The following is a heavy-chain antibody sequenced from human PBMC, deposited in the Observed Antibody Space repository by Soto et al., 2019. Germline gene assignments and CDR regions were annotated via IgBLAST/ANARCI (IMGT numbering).Heavy chain of an antibody. D-gene: IGHD2-21*02. CDR2: IYYSGRT. CDR3: ARQRTTVVTQAYFDH. J-gene: IGHJ4*02. V-gene: IGHV4-39*01. Sequence: SETLSLTGIVSGESISSSSYYWGWIRQPPGKGLEWIGSIYYSGRTYYNPSFKSRVTISIDTSKTQFTLKLSSVTATDTAVYSCARQRTTVVTQAYFDHWGQGALVTVSS. CDR1: GESISSSSYY.